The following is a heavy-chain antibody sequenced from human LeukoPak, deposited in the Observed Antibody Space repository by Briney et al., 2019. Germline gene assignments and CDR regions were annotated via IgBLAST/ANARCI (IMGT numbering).Heavy chain of an antibody. Sequence: GASVKVSCKASGYTLTSYDINWVRQATGQGLEWMGWMNPNSGNTGYAQKFQGRVTMTRNTSISTAYMELSSLRSEDTAVYYCARRTFDWLSYYFDYWGQGTLVTVSS. CDR3: ARRTFDWLSYYFDY. CDR2: MNPNSGNT. CDR1: GYTLTSYD. D-gene: IGHD3-9*01. V-gene: IGHV1-8*01. J-gene: IGHJ4*02.